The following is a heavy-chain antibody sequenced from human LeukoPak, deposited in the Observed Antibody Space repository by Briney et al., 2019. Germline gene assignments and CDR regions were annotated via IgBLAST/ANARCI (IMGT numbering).Heavy chain of an antibody. Sequence: GRSLRLSCAASGFTFSSYAMHWVRQAPGKGLEWVAVISYDGSNKYYADSVKGRFTISRDNFKNTLYLQMNSLRAEDTAVYYCARLLRGSSGFDAFDIWGQGTMVTVSS. J-gene: IGHJ3*02. CDR1: GFTFSSYA. V-gene: IGHV3-30-3*01. D-gene: IGHD3-22*01. CDR2: ISYDGSNK. CDR3: ARLLRGSSGFDAFDI.